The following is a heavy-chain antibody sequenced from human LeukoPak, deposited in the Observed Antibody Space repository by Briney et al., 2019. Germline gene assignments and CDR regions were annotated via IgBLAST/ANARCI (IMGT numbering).Heavy chain of an antibody. CDR2: ISGSGDST. J-gene: IGHJ4*02. CDR1: GFTFSSYA. Sequence: GGSLRLSCAASGFTFSSYAMSWVRQAPGKGLEWVSAISGSGDSTYYADSVRGRFTVSRDNSKNTLYLQMNSLRAEDTAVYYCAKAGSMPTPTPYYFDYWGQGTLVTVSS. V-gene: IGHV3-23*01. CDR3: AKAGSMPTPTPYYFDY. D-gene: IGHD5-24*01.